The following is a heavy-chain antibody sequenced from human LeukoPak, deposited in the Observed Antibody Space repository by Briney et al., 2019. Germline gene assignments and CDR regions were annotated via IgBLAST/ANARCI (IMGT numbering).Heavy chain of an antibody. D-gene: IGHD6-13*01. CDR1: GFTFSTYW. Sequence: GGSLRLSCAASGFTFSTYWMHWVRQAPGKGLVWVSRINADVSSTSYADSVKGRFTISRDNAKNTLYLQMNSLRAEDTAVYYCARGKHTAAIPGYWGQGTLVTVSS. J-gene: IGHJ4*02. CDR3: ARGKHTAAIPGY. CDR2: INADVSST. V-gene: IGHV3-74*01.